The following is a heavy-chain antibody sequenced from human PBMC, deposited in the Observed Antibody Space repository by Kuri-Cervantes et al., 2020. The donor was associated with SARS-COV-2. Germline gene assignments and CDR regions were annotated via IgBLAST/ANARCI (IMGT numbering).Heavy chain of an antibody. D-gene: IGHD1-26*01. CDR3: AKDDVRHNDAWYYGVVGAPQRGGFFDY. V-gene: IGHV3-30*18. Sequence: GESLKISCATSGFSFSNYGMHWVRQAPGKGLEWVTFISYDGGNKHYADSVKGRFTISRDNCKNTLYLQMNSLRAEDTAVYYCAKDDVRHNDAWYYGVVGAPQRGGFFDYWGQGNLVTVSS. J-gene: IGHJ4*02. CDR2: ISYDGGNK. CDR1: GFSFSNYG.